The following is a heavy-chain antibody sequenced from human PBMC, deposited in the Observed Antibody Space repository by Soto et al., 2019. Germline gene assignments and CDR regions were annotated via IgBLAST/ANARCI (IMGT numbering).Heavy chain of an antibody. D-gene: IGHD6-19*01. V-gene: IGHV1-18*04. CDR1: GYTFTSYG. CDR2: ISAYNGNT. Sequence: QVQLVQSGAEVKKPGASVKVSCKASGYTFTSYGISWVRQAPGQGLEWMGWISAYNGNTNYAQKLQGRVTMTTDTSTSTAYMELRSLRSDDTAVYYCARDMVSPPRRKPKGIAVAGIGVDYWGQGTLVTVSS. CDR3: ARDMVSPPRRKPKGIAVAGIGVDY. J-gene: IGHJ4*02.